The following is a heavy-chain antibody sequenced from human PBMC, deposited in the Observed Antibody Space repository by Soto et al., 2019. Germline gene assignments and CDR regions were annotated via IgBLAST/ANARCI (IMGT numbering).Heavy chain of an antibody. V-gene: IGHV3-21*02. CDR3: ARAPLFAGYYYYMDV. D-gene: IGHD2-21*01. CDR1: GFIFSSYS. J-gene: IGHJ6*03. CDR2: IDSRSGHI. Sequence: EVQLVESGGGLVKPGGSLRLSWAASGFIFSSYSLHWVRQAPGKGLEWVSSIDSRSGHIYYADSVKGRFTISRDNAQNSLYLQMNSLRAEDTAVYYCARAPLFAGYYYYMDVWGKGTTVTVSS.